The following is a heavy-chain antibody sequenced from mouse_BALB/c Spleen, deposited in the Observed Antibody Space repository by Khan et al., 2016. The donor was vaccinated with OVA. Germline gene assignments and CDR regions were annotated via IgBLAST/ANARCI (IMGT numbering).Heavy chain of an antibody. Sequence: QVHVKQSGAELVRPGASVKLSCKTSGYIFTSYWIHWVKQRSGQGLEWIARIYPGTDNAYYNEKLKDKATLTADKSSSTAYMQLSSLKSEDSTVYFCAREEALYYFDYWGQGTTLTVSS. CDR2: IYPGTDNA. V-gene: IGHV1-76*01. CDR3: AREEALYYFDY. CDR1: GYIFTSYW. D-gene: IGHD3-2*02. J-gene: IGHJ2*01.